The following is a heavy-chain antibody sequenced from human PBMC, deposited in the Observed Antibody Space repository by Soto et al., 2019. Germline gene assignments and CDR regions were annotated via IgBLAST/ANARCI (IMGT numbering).Heavy chain of an antibody. D-gene: IGHD3-3*01. CDR1: GYSISSYY. CDR2: ISTSGST. V-gene: IGHV4-4*07. J-gene: IGHJ6*02. Sequence: SETLSLTCTVSGYSISSYYWNWIRQPAGKALEWIGRISTSGSTIFNPSFKSRVTMSVDTSQNQFSLKLSSVTAADTAVYYCARALPFGDIWDDYYTPYAMDVWGQGTTVTVSS. CDR3: ARALPFGDIWDDYYTPYAMDV.